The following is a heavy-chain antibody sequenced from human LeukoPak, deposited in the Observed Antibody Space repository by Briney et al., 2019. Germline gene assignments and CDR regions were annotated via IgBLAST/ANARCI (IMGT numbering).Heavy chain of an antibody. D-gene: IGHD2-15*01. Sequence: ASVKVSCKTSGYTFTSYGISWVRPAPGQGLEWMGWISEYNTNTNYAQKLQGRVTMTTDTSTNTAYLELRSLTSDDTAVYYCARGSGGSFDYWGQGTLVTVSS. V-gene: IGHV1-18*01. J-gene: IGHJ4*02. CDR3: ARGSGGSFDY. CDR2: ISEYNTNT. CDR1: GYTFTSYG.